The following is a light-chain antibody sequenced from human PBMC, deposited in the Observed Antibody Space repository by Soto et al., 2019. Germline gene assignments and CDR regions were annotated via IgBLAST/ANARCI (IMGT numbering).Light chain of an antibody. J-gene: IGKJ5*01. V-gene: IGKV3-15*01. CDR3: QQRYSWPPIT. CDR1: QSVSSN. CDR2: GAF. Sequence: EILRTQSPVTLSVSPGESATLSCRASQSVSSNLAWYQQKPGQAPSLLLYGAFTRATGIPARFSGTGSGTEFTLTISSLQSEDFALYYGQQRYSWPPITVGQGTRREIK.